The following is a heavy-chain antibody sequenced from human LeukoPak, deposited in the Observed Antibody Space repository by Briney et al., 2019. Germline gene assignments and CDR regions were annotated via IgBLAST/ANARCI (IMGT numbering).Heavy chain of an antibody. CDR1: GGSISSYY. CDR2: IYYSGST. CDR3: ARERGLNYYDSSGYLNWFDP. D-gene: IGHD3-22*01. J-gene: IGHJ5*02. Sequence: SETLSLTCTVSGGSISSYYWSWIRQPPGKGLEWIGYIYYSGSTNYNPSLKSRVTISVDTSKNQFSLKLSSVTAADTAVYYCARERGLNYYDSSGYLNWFDPWGQGTLVTVSS. V-gene: IGHV4-59*12.